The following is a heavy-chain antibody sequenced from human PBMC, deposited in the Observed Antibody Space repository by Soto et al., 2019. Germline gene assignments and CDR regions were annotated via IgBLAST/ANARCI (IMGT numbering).Heavy chain of an antibody. CDR3: ADPVPAPTHYDYYDMDV. Sequence: EVPLLESGGGLVQPGGSLRLSCLAPGFTFGTFPWGWFRRPPGRGLEWVSGIVNSGITIYYAASVKGRFTISRDNFKNTLYLQMNSLRADDTAVYYCADPVPAPTHYDYYDMDVWGQGTTVTVSS. CDR2: IVNSGITI. CDR1: GFTFGTFP. D-gene: IGHD2-2*01. V-gene: IGHV3-23*01. J-gene: IGHJ6*02.